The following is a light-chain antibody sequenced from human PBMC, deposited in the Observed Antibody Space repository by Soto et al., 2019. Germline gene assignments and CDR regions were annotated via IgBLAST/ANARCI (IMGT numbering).Light chain of an antibody. CDR3: QSYDRSSLYV. CDR2: GDN. V-gene: IGLV6-57*02. CDR1: SGSVASNY. Sequence: FMLTQPHSVSESPGKTVTISCTGSSGSVASNYVHWYQRRPGSAPTIVIYGDNQRPSGVPDRFSGSIDSSSNSASLTISRLKTEDEADYFCQSYDRSSLYVFGTGTKVTV. J-gene: IGLJ1*01.